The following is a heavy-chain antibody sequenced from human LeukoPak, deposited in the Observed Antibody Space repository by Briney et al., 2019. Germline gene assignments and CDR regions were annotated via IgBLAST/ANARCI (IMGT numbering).Heavy chain of an antibody. CDR3: ARDDSGYDYPYYYYMDV. V-gene: IGHV3-7*01. D-gene: IGHD5-12*01. CDR1: GFTFSSYW. J-gene: IGHJ6*03. Sequence: PGGSLRLSCAASGFTFSSYWMSWVRQAPGKGLEWVANIKQDGSEKYYVDSVKGRFTISRDNAKNSLYLQMNSLRAEDTAVYYCARDDSGYDYPYYYYMDVWGKGTTVTISS. CDR2: IKQDGSEK.